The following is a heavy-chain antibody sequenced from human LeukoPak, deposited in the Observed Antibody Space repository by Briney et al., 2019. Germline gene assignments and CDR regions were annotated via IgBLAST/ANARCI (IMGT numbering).Heavy chain of an antibody. D-gene: IGHD3-22*01. CDR1: GGTFSSYA. Sequence: SVKVSCKASGGTFSSYAISWVRQAPGQGLEWMGGIIPIFGTANYAQKFQGRVTITADESTSTAYMELSSLRSEDTAVYYCAGPYYYDSSGYYYLLYWGQGTLVTVSS. V-gene: IGHV1-69*13. CDR2: IIPIFGTA. CDR3: AGPYYYDSSGYYYLLY. J-gene: IGHJ4*02.